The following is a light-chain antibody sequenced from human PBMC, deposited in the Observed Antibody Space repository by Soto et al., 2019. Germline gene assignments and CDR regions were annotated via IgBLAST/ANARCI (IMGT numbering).Light chain of an antibody. V-gene: IGKV1-39*01. CDR1: QSISSY. Sequence: DIQMTQSPSSLSASVGDRVTITCRASQSISSYLNWYQQKPGKAPKLLIYAASSLQSGVPSRFSGSGSGTDFTLTISSLQPEDFAVYYCQQYSNWPLTFGGGTKVDIK. CDR3: QQYSNWPLT. CDR2: AAS. J-gene: IGKJ4*01.